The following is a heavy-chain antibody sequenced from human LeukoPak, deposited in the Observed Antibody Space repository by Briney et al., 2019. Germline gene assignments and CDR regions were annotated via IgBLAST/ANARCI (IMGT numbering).Heavy chain of an antibody. J-gene: IGHJ4*02. CDR1: GYSISSGYY. CDR3: ARGLAVAGLFDY. D-gene: IGHD6-19*01. V-gene: IGHV4-38-2*02. CDR2: IYHSGST. Sequence: SETLSLTCTVSGYSISSGYYWGWIRQPPGKGLEWIGSIYHSGSTYYNPSLKSRVTISVDTSKNQFSLKLSPVTAADTAVYYCARGLAVAGLFDYWGQGTLVTVSS.